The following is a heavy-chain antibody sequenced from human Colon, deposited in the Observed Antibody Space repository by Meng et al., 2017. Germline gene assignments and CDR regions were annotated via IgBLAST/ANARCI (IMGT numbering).Heavy chain of an antibody. Sequence: QLQLKESGPGLFQPSGPLSPPCPVSGDSIGNSKWWSWLRQSPGKGLEWIGEISNSGKTVYSPSLKSRVTISLDKSSNHFSLTLSPVTAADTAIYFCARERMRELGLFDYWGQGALVTVSS. J-gene: IGHJ4*02. V-gene: IGHV4-4*02. CDR2: ISNSGKT. CDR1: GDSIGNSKW. CDR3: ARERMRELGLFDY. D-gene: IGHD7-27*01.